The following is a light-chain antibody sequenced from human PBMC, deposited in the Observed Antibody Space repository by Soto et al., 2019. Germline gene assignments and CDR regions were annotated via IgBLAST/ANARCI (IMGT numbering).Light chain of an antibody. CDR3: QQYHNWPIT. CDR1: QSVSSN. J-gene: IGKJ5*01. Sequence: MTQSPVTLSVSPGESATLSCRASQSVSSNLAWHQQKPGQAPRILMYDASTRATGISARFSGSGSGTEFTLTISSLQSEDFAVYYCQQYHNWPITFGQGTRLEIK. V-gene: IGKV3-15*01. CDR2: DAS.